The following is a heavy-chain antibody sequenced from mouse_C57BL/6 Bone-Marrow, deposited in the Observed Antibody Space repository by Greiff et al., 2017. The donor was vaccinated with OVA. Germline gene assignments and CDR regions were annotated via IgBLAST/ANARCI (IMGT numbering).Heavy chain of an antibody. Sequence: EVQGVESGGGLVQPGGSLKLSCAASGFTFSDFYMYWIRQTPEKRLEWVAYISNGGGSTYYPDTVKGRFTISRDNAKNTLYLQMSRLKSEDTAMYYCARLDAMDYWGQGTSVTVS. J-gene: IGHJ4*01. CDR2: ISNGGGST. V-gene: IGHV5-12*01. CDR3: ARLDAMDY. CDR1: GFTFSDFY.